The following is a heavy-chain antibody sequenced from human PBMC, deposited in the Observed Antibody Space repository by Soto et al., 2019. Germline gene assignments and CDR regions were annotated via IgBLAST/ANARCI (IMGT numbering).Heavy chain of an antibody. J-gene: IGHJ4*02. CDR2: IYYSGST. Sequence: TLSLTCTVSGGSISSGGYYWSWIRQHPGKGLEWIGYIYYSGSTYYNPSLKSRVTISVDTSKNQFSLKLSSVTAADTAVYYCARGAPSSLRYFDWLPSPFDYWGQGTLVTVSS. D-gene: IGHD3-9*01. V-gene: IGHV4-31*03. CDR3: ARGAPSSLRYFDWLPSPFDY. CDR1: GGSISSGGYY.